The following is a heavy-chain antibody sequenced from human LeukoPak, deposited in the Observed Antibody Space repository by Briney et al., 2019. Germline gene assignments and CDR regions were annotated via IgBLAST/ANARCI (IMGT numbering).Heavy chain of an antibody. Sequence: SVKVSCKASGGTFSSYAISWVRQAPGQGLEWMGGIIPIFGTANYAQRFQGRVTITTDESTSTAYMELSSLRSEGTAVYYCAVYCSSTSCLNWFDPWGQGTLVTVSS. D-gene: IGHD2-2*01. CDR2: IIPIFGTA. V-gene: IGHV1-69*05. J-gene: IGHJ5*02. CDR3: AVYCSSTSCLNWFDP. CDR1: GGTFSSYA.